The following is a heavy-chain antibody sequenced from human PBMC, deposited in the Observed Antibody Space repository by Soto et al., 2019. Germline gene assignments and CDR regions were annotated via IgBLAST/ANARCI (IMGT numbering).Heavy chain of an antibody. J-gene: IGHJ5*02. V-gene: IGHV2-5*02. CDR1: GFSLSTSGVG. D-gene: IGHD3-22*01. CDR3: APTYYYDSSGYYYVHP. CDR2: IYWDDDK. Sequence: QITLKESGPTLVKPTQTLTLTCTFSGFSLSTSGVGVGWIRQPPGKALEWLALIYWDDDKRYSPSLKSRLTITKDTSKNQVALTMTNMDPVDTATYYCAPTYYYDSSGYYYVHPWGQGTLVTVSS.